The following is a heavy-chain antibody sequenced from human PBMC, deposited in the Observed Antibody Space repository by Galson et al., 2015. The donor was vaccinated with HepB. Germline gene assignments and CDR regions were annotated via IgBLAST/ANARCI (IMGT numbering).Heavy chain of an antibody. CDR3: ASESAPGGCDY. D-gene: IGHD2-2*01. J-gene: IGHJ4*02. CDR1: GFTVSSNS. Sequence: SLRLSCAASGFTVSSNSMSWVRQAPGKGLEWVSVIYSGGSTYYADSVKGRFTISRDNSKNTLYLQMNSLRAEDTAVYYCASESAPGGCDYGGPGTLVTVSS. CDR2: IYSGGST. V-gene: IGHV3-66*01.